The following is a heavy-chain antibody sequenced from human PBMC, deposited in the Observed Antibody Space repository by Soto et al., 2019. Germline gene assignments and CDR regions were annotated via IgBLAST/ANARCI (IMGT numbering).Heavy chain of an antibody. V-gene: IGHV3-23*01. CDR2: ISGSGGST. CDR1: GFTFSSYA. CDR3: TTEGGTVTSTGGYYYGMDV. J-gene: IGHJ6*02. Sequence: EVQLLESGGGLVQPGGSLRLSCAASGFTFSSYAMSWVRQAPGKGLEWVSAISGSGGSTYYADSVKGRFTISRDDSKNTLYLQMNSLKTEDTAVYYCTTEGGTVTSTGGYYYGMDVWGQGTTVTVSS. D-gene: IGHD4-17*01.